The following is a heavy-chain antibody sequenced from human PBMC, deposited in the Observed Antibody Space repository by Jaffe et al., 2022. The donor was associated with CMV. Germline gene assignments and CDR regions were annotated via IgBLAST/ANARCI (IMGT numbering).Heavy chain of an antibody. Sequence: EVQLLESGGGLVQPGGSLRLSCAASGFTFSSYAMSWVRQAPGKGLEWVSAISGSGGSTYYADSVKGRFTISRDNSKNTLYLQMNSLRAEDTAVYYCAKVRRYDFWSGEDGGLDPWGQGTLVTVSS. CDR2: ISGSGGST. J-gene: IGHJ5*02. CDR3: AKVRRYDFWSGEDGGLDP. D-gene: IGHD3-3*01. CDR1: GFTFSSYA. V-gene: IGHV3-23*01.